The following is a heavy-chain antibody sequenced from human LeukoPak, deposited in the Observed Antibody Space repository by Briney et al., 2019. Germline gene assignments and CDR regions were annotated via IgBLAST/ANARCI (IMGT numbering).Heavy chain of an antibody. CDR2: ISRSGSFI. V-gene: IGHV3-21*01. J-gene: IGHJ5*01. Sequence: GGSLRLFCAAPGFSFRNYAMTSVRQAPGKGPEWVSSISRSGSFIFYADSVRGRFTVSRDDAKDSLFLHVNSLRAEDTAVYYCARVSDASDFLLDSWGQGTLVTVSS. D-gene: IGHD3-3*01. CDR1: GFSFRNYA. CDR3: ARVSDASDFLLDS.